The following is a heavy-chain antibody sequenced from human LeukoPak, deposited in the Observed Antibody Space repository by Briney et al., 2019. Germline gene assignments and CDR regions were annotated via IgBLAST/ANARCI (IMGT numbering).Heavy chain of an antibody. CDR2: ISSSSSYI. J-gene: IGHJ3*02. CDR1: GFTFSSYS. V-gene: IGHV3-21*01. Sequence: PGGCLRLSCAASGFTFSSYSMNWVRQAPGKGLEWVSSISSSSSYIYYADSVKGRFTISRDNAKNTLYLQMNSLRAEDTAVYYCARVAKYQLLSDAFDIWGQGTMVTVSS. CDR3: ARVAKYQLLSDAFDI. D-gene: IGHD2-2*01.